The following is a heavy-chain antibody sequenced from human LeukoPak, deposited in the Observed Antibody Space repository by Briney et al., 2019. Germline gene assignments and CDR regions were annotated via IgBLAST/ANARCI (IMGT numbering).Heavy chain of an antibody. Sequence: GGSLRLSCVASGFTFSSYSMNWVRQAPGKGLEWVSYITRSSSAKFYADSVKGRFTISRDNAENLLYLQMNSLRAEDTAVYYCTRDQEGSDYWGQGTLITVSS. J-gene: IGHJ4*02. CDR3: TRDQEGSDY. CDR1: GFTFSSYS. CDR2: ITRSSSAK. V-gene: IGHV3-48*01.